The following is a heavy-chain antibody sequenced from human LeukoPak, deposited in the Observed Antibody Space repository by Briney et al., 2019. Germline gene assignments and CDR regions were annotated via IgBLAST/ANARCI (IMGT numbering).Heavy chain of an antibody. CDR2: IYYSGRT. CDR3: ARLGCSGGSCYSGH. V-gene: IGHV4-39*01. Sequence: PSETLSLTCTASGGSISSSSYYWGWIRQPPGKGLEWIGTIYYSGRTYYNPSLKSRVTISVDTSKNQFSLKLSSVTAADTAVYYCARLGCSGGSCYSGHWGQGTLVTVSS. CDR1: GGSISSSSYY. J-gene: IGHJ4*02. D-gene: IGHD2-15*01.